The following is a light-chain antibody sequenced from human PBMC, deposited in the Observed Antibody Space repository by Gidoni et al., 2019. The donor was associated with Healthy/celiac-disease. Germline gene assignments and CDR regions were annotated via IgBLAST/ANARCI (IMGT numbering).Light chain of an antibody. CDR3: AAWDDSLSGLWV. CDR2: RNN. J-gene: IGLJ3*02. CDR1: SSHIGSNY. V-gene: IGLV1-47*01. Sequence: QSVLTQPPSASGPPGQRVTISCSGSSSHIGSNYVYWYQQLPGTAPKLLIYRNNQRPSVVPDRFSGSKSGTSASLAISGLRSEDEADYYCAAWDDSLSGLWVFGGGTKLTVL.